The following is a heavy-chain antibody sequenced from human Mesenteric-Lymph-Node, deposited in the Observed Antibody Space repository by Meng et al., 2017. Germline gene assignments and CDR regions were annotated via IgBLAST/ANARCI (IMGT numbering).Heavy chain of an antibody. V-gene: IGHV1-69*01. D-gene: IGHD1-1*01. Sequence: VLLVQSGAEGKKPGSPVKVSCKASGGTFSSFAISWVRQAPGQGLEWMGGIIPIFGTANYAQKFQGRVTITADESTSTAYMELSSLRSEDTAVYYCAIQPQIISLGDYWGQGTLVTVSS. CDR2: IIPIFGTA. J-gene: IGHJ4*02. CDR1: GGTFSSFA. CDR3: AIQPQIISLGDY.